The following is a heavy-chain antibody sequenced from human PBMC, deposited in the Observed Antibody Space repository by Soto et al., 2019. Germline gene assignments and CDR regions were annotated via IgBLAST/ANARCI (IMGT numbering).Heavy chain of an antibody. D-gene: IGHD3-22*01. V-gene: IGHV3-48*01. J-gene: IGHJ2*01. CDR3: ARGPYYYDSSGPWGYFDL. CDR1: GFTFSSYS. CDR2: ISSSSSTI. Sequence: GGSLRLSCAASGFTFSSYSMNWVRQAPGKGLEWVSYISSSSSTIYYADSKKGRITISRDNDKKTQYQQMNSRTAEDTAVYYCARGPYYYDSSGPWGYFDLWGRGTLVTVSS.